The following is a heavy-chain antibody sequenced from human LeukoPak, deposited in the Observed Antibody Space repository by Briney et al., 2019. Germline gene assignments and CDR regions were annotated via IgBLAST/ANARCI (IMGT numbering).Heavy chain of an antibody. Sequence: SETLSLTCTVSGGSISSSSHYWGWIRQPPGKGLEWIGSIYYSGSTNYNPSLKSRVTISVDKSKNQFSLKLSSVTAADTAVYYCARLLLWFGEPYGKAFDIWGQGTMVTVSS. CDR1: GGSISSSSHY. CDR3: ARLLLWFGEPYGKAFDI. J-gene: IGHJ3*02. D-gene: IGHD3-10*01. V-gene: IGHV4-39*07. CDR2: IYYSGST.